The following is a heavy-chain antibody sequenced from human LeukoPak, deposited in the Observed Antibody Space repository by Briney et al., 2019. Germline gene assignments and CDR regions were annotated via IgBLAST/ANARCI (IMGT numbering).Heavy chain of an antibody. CDR3: ARGLGYYDSSGYKDYYMDV. V-gene: IGHV4-4*07. Sequence: SETLSLTCTVSGGSISSYYWSWIRQPAGKGLEWIGRIYTSGSTNYNPSLKSRVTISVDTSKNQFSLKLSSVTAADTAVYYCARGLGYYDSSGYKDYYMDVWGKGTTVTVSS. CDR2: IYTSGST. J-gene: IGHJ6*03. CDR1: GGSISSYY. D-gene: IGHD3-22*01.